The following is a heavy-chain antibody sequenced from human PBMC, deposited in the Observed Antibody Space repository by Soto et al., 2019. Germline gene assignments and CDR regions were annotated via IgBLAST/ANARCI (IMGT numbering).Heavy chain of an antibody. Sequence: PGGSLRLSCAASGFTFSDYSMNWVRQAPGKGLEWVSYISSTPSIKYYADSVKGRFTISRDNAKDSLYLQMNSLRDEDTAVYYCLAPHYCMTGSCNSPLRGQGTPVTVSS. CDR3: LAPHYCMTGSCNSPL. CDR2: ISSTPSIK. J-gene: IGHJ4*02. CDR1: GFTFSDYS. V-gene: IGHV3-48*02. D-gene: IGHD2-15*01.